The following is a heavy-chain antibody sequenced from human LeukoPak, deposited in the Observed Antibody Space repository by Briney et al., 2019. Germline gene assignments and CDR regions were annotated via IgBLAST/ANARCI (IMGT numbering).Heavy chain of an antibody. D-gene: IGHD3-16*01. J-gene: IGHJ6*02. CDR1: GGSISGSY. CDR2: IYYKGNA. Sequence: SETLPLTCTVSGGSISGSYWTWIRQPPGKGLEWIGQIYYKGNADYNPSLKSRVTLSVDTSKNQFSLKLTAMTAADTAVYYCAKFGVDYDMIVWGQGTTVTVS. CDR3: AKFGVDYDMIV. V-gene: IGHV4-59*01.